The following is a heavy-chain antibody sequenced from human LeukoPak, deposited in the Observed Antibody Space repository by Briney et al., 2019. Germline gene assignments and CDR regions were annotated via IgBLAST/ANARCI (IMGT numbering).Heavy chain of an antibody. CDR3: ARDLYRIVVVPHYFDY. CDR2: IKKDGSEK. Sequence: PGGSLRLSCAASGFTFSSYRMSWVRQAPGKGLEWVANIKKDGSEKYYVDSVKGRFTISRDNAKNSPYLQMNSLRAEDTAVYYCARDLYRIVVVPHYFDYWGQGTLVTVSS. V-gene: IGHV3-7*01. J-gene: IGHJ4*02. D-gene: IGHD3-22*01. CDR1: GFTFSSYR.